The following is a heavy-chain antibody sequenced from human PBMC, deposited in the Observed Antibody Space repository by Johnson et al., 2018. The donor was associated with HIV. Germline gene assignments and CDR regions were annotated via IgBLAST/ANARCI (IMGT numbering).Heavy chain of an antibody. D-gene: IGHD1-26*01. CDR3: ARVQRPRGSDYVAPRGDAFDI. V-gene: IGHV3-13*01. Sequence: VQLVESGGGLVQPGGSLRLSCAASGFTFSSYDMHWVRQATGKGLEWVSAIGTAGDTYYPGSVKGRFTISSENAKNSLYLQMDSRRAGDTAVYYCARVQRPRGSDYVAPRGDAFDIWGQGTMVTVSS. CDR2: IGTAGDT. J-gene: IGHJ3*02. CDR1: GFTFSSYD.